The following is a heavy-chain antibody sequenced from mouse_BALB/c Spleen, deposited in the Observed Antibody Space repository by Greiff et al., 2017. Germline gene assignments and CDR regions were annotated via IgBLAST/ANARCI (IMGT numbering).Heavy chain of an antibody. CDR1: GYTFTSYW. Sequence: VQLQQSGAELAKPGASVKMSCKASGYTFTSYWMHWVKQRPGHGLEWIGDIIPGTGYTDYNQKFKDKATLTADKSSSTAYMQLSSLTSEDSAVYYCGRRERDDRYFDVWGAGTTVTVSA. CDR3: GRRERDDRYFDV. J-gene: IGHJ1*01. CDR2: IIPGTGYT. V-gene: IGHV1-7*01.